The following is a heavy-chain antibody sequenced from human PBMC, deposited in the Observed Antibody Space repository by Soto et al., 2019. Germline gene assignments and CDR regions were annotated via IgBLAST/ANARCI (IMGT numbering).Heavy chain of an antibody. CDR1: GYSFTNYG. D-gene: IGHD6-19*01. Sequence: QDQLVQSGVEVKKPGASVTVSCKASGYSFTNYGITWVRQAPGQGVEWMGWISAYNGNTNYAQKVQGRVTLTTDATTSTAYLELRSRRSDDTAVYYCARDRGVAPPVAGNTHYYYYMDVWGKGTTVTVSS. CDR3: ARDRGVAPPVAGNTHYYYYMDV. V-gene: IGHV1-18*01. CDR2: ISAYNGNT. J-gene: IGHJ6*03.